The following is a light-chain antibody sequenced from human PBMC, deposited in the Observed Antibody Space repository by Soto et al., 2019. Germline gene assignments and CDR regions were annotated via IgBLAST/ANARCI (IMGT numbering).Light chain of an antibody. CDR1: QDIGSW. Sequence: DIQMTQSPSSVSASVGDRVTITCRASQDIGSWLAWYQQKPGKAPKILIYGASILQRGVPSRFSGSASGTDFTLTISSLQPEDFATYYCHQTNSFLTITFGPGTKVDIK. J-gene: IGKJ3*01. CDR2: GAS. CDR3: HQTNSFLTIT. V-gene: IGKV1-12*01.